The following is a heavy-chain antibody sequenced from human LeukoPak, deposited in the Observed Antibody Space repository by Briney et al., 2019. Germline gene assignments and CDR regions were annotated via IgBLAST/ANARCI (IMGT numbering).Heavy chain of an antibody. CDR3: ARGIWRSYGLDV. Sequence: GGSLRLSCAASGFPFSSYWMHWVRQVPGKGLLWVSRINSDGSATIYADSVKGRFTISRDNTKNTLYVQMDSLRPEDTAVYYCARGIWRSYGLDVWGQGTTVTVSS. V-gene: IGHV3-74*01. J-gene: IGHJ6*02. CDR2: INSDGSAT. CDR1: GFPFSSYW.